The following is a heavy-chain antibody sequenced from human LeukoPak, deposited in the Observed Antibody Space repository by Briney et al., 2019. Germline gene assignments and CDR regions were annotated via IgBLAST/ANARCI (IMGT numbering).Heavy chain of an antibody. J-gene: IGHJ4*02. CDR1: GFTFDDYA. CDR3: ARGDPYDFHFDY. CDR2: ISWNSGSI. Sequence: GGSLRLSCAASGFTFDDYAMHWVRQAPGKGLEWVSGISWNSGSIGYADSVKGRFTVSRDNAKQSLSLEMNSLRAEDTAVYYCARGDPYDFHFDYWGQGILVTVSS. V-gene: IGHV3-9*01. D-gene: IGHD3-3*01.